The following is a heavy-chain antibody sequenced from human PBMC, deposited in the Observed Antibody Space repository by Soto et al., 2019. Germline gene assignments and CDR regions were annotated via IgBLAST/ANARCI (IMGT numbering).Heavy chain of an antibody. CDR3: AATAAGPFKYYYYGMDV. V-gene: IGHV4-61*01. D-gene: IGHD6-13*01. CDR1: GGSVSNSSHY. Sequence: SETLSLTCTVSGGSVSNSSHYWTWIRQPPGKGLEWIGRIYTSGSTNYNPSLKSRVTMSVDTSKNQFSLKLSSVTAADTAVYYCAATAAGPFKYYYYGMDVWGQGTTVTVSS. CDR2: IYTSGST. J-gene: IGHJ6*02.